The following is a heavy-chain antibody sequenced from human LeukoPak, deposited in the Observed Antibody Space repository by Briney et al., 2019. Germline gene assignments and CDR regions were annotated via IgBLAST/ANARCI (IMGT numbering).Heavy chain of an antibody. Sequence: GASVKVSCKASGYTFTSYGISWVRQAPGQGLEWMGWISAYNGNTNYAQKFQGRATMTRDTSISTAYMELSRLRSDDTAVYYCASLRGYCSSTSCYPFDYWGQGTLVTVSS. J-gene: IGHJ4*02. CDR1: GYTFTSYG. CDR3: ASLRGYCSSTSCYPFDY. CDR2: ISAYNGNT. D-gene: IGHD2-2*01. V-gene: IGHV1-18*01.